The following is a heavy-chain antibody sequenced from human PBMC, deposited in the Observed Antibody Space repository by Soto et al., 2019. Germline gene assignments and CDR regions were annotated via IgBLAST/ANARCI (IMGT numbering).Heavy chain of an antibody. CDR1: GFIFSSYA. V-gene: IGHV3-23*01. J-gene: IGHJ4*02. Sequence: EVQLLESGGGLVQPGGSLRLSCAASGFIFSSYAMSWVRQAPWKGLEWVSAISGSGGDTYYADSVKGRFTISRDNSKNTLYLQMNSLRADDTAVYFCASPPNSYGSGSYYNAFDYWGQGTLVTVSS. D-gene: IGHD3-10*01. CDR2: ISGSGGDT. CDR3: ASPPNSYGSGSYYNAFDY.